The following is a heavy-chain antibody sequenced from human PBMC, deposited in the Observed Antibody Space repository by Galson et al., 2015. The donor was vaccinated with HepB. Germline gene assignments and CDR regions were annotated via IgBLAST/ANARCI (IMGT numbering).Heavy chain of an antibody. Sequence: CAISGDSVSSNSAAWNWIRQSPSRGLEWLGRTHYRSKWYNDYAVSVKSRITINPDTSKNQFSLQLNSVTPEDTAVYYCARADSYGDYVDYFDYWGQGTLVTVSS. V-gene: IGHV6-1*01. CDR3: ARADSYGDYVDYFDY. CDR2: THYRSKWYN. CDR1: GDSVSSNSAA. J-gene: IGHJ4*02. D-gene: IGHD4-17*01.